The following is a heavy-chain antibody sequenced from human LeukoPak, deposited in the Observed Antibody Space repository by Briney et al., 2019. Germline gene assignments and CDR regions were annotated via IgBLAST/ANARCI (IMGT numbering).Heavy chain of an antibody. CDR1: GYRFTSYA. D-gene: IGHD1-1*01. J-gene: IGHJ4*02. V-gene: IGHV7-4-1*02. Sequence: ASVKVSCKASGYRFTSYAMNWVRQAPGQGLEWMGWISTKTGHPTYAQGFTGRFVFSSDTSVSTSYLQISSLKAEDTAVYYCASEGTVLDYWDQGTLVTVSS. CDR3: ASEGTVLDY. CDR2: ISTKTGHP.